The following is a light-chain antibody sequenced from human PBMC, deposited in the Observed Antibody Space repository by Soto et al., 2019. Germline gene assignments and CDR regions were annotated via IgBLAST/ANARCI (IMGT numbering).Light chain of an antibody. V-gene: IGKV1-39*01. Sequence: DIQMTQSPSSLSASVGDRVTITCRASQNINSYLNWYQQKPGKAPKLLIYTASSLQSGVPSRFSGSRSGTDFTLTISSLQPEDFATYYCQQSYSTPYTFGQGTKVDIK. CDR2: TAS. CDR3: QQSYSTPYT. CDR1: QNINSY. J-gene: IGKJ2*01.